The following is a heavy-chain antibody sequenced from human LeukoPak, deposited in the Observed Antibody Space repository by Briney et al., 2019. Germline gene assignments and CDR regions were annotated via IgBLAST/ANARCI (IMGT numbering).Heavy chain of an antibody. J-gene: IGHJ6*03. V-gene: IGHV4-4*02. D-gene: IGHD2-2*01. CDR3: AGQDIILVPAYYYYMDV. CDR2: IYHSGST. Sequence: SGTLSLTCAVSGGSISSSNWWSWVRQPPGKGLEWIGEIYHSGSTNYNPSLKSRVTISIDKSKNEFSLKLSSVTAADTAVYYCAGQDIILVPAYYYYMDVWGKGTTVTVSS. CDR1: GGSISSSNW.